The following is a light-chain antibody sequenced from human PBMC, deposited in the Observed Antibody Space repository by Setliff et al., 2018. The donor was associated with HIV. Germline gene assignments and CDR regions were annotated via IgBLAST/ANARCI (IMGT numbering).Light chain of an antibody. J-gene: IGLJ1*01. V-gene: IGLV2-11*01. CDR2: DVS. CDR3: CSYAGTYTYV. Sequence: QSALTQPRSVSGSPGQSVTFSCTGSSSDVGAYNYVSWYQQHPGRAPKLLIYDVSKRPSGVPDRFSGSKSGDTASLTISGLQSEDEADYYCCSYAGTYTYVFGSGTKVTV. CDR1: SSDVGAYNY.